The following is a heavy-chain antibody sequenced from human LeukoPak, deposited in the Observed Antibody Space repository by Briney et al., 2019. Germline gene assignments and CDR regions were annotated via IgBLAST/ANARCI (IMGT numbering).Heavy chain of an antibody. CDR3: ARSGPAWRSLT. CDR1: GFTFSSYE. J-gene: IGHJ5*02. V-gene: IGHV3-48*03. CDR2: ITSSSSTI. D-gene: IGHD1-14*01. Sequence: GGSLRLSCAASGFTFSSYEMNWVRQAPGKGLEWVSCITSSSSTIYYADSVKGRFTISSDNHKHSLYLQMNSLRAEDTAIYYCARSGPAWRSLTWGQGTLVTVSS.